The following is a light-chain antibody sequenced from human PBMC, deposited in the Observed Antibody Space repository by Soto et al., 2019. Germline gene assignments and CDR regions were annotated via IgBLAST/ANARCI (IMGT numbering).Light chain of an antibody. CDR1: QSISSY. J-gene: IGKJ4*01. CDR2: DAS. CDR3: QQRSQWPLT. Sequence: DIVLTQSPGTLSLSPGESATLSCRASQSISSYLGWYQQKPGQAPRLLIYDASNRAAGIPARFSGSGSGTDFTPTVSSLEPEDSAVYYCQQRSQWPLTFGGGTKVEIK. V-gene: IGKV3-11*01.